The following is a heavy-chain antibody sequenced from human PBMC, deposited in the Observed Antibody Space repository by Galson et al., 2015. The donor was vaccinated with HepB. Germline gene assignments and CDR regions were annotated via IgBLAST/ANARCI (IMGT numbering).Heavy chain of an antibody. J-gene: IGHJ2*01. V-gene: IGHV3-74*01. CDR1: GFTFSAYA. D-gene: IGHD2-21*01. Sequence: SLRLSCAASGFTFSAYAIHWVRQAPGKGLEWVSRISSDESWTTYAESAKGRFTISRDNAKNTHLQMNSLRAEDTAVYYCAREGNCGGGCYHLEGRVIVGAPTVMDVPNPLQALLW. CDR2: ISSDESWT. CDR3: AREGNCGGGCYHLEGRVIVGAPTVMDVPNPLQALL.